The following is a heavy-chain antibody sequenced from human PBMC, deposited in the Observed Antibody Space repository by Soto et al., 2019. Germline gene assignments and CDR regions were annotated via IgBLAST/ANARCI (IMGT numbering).Heavy chain of an antibody. D-gene: IGHD3-10*01. J-gene: IGHJ4*02. CDR2: VYFSGST. CDR3: ARRLFGTGVFDH. V-gene: IGHV4-59*08. Sequence: PSETLSLTCSVSGGSISSGYWTWIRQPQGKGLERIGYVYFSGSTNSNPSLRSRASISVDKANNQFSLKLTSMSAADTAVYYCARRLFGTGVFDHWGKGSLVPVS. CDR1: GGSISSGY.